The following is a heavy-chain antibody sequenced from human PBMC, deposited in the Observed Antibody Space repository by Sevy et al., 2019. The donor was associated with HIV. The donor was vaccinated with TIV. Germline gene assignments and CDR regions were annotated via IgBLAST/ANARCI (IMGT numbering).Heavy chain of an antibody. V-gene: IGHV1-24*01. CDR1: GYTLTELS. Sequence: ASVKVSCKVSGYTLTELSMHWVRQAPGKGLEWMGSFDPEDGETIYAQKFQGRVTMTEETSADTAYMELSSLRSENTAVYFCATTKDYYDSSGCPFDYWGQGTLVTVSS. CDR3: ATTKDYYDSSGCPFDY. D-gene: IGHD3-22*01. J-gene: IGHJ4*02. CDR2: FDPEDGET.